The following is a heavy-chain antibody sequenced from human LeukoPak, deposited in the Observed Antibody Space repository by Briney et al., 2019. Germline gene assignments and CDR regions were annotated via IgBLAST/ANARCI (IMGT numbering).Heavy chain of an antibody. Sequence: GGSLRLSCAASGFTFSSYSMNWVRQAPGKGLEWVSSISSSSSYIYYADSVKGRFTISRDNAKNSPYLQMNSLRAEDTAVYYCATLLRASYYDILTGHDAFDIWGQGTMVTVSS. J-gene: IGHJ3*02. CDR1: GFTFSSYS. CDR3: ATLLRASYYDILTGHDAFDI. CDR2: ISSSSSYI. V-gene: IGHV3-21*01. D-gene: IGHD3-9*01.